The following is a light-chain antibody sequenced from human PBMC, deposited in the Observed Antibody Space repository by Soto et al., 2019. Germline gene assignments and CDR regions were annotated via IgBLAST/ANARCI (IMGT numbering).Light chain of an antibody. Sequence: QSALTQPASVSGSPGQSITISCTGTSSDVGGHNSISWYQQHPGKAPKLIIYDVGNRPSGVSNRFSGSKSGNTASLIISGLQAKDEADYYCSSFTSSTTVLFGGGTKLTVL. CDR2: DVG. J-gene: IGLJ2*01. CDR1: SSDVGGHNS. V-gene: IGLV2-14*01. CDR3: SSFTSSTTVL.